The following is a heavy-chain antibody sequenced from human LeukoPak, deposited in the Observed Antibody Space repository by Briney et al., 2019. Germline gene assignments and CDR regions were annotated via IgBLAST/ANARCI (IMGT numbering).Heavy chain of an antibody. Sequence: PSETLYLTCTVSGGSISRYYWTWIRQPPGKGLEWIGYMYYSGSTNYNPSLKSRVTISVDMSKNQISLKVRSVTAADTAVYYCARDRPGGSSLDYWGQGTLVTVSS. V-gene: IGHV4-59*01. CDR1: GGSISRYY. CDR3: ARDRPGGSSLDY. D-gene: IGHD6-13*01. J-gene: IGHJ4*02. CDR2: MYYSGST.